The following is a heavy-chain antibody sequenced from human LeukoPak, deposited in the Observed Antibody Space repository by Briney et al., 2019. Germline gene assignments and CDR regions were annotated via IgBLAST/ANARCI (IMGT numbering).Heavy chain of an antibody. CDR2: INPNNGDT. V-gene: IGHV1-2*02. CDR3: ARYYGSSGYFDY. D-gene: IGHD3-22*01. Sequence: ASVKVSCKTSGYIFTHYYLHWVRQAPGQRPEWMGWINPNNGDTNYAQKFQGRVTMTRDTSISTAYMELRRLRSDDTAAYYCARYYGSSGYFDYWGQGTLVTVSS. J-gene: IGHJ4*02. CDR1: GYIFTHYY.